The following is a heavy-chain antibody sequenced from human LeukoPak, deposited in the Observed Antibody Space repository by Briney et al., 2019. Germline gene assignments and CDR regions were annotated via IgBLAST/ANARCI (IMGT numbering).Heavy chain of an antibody. CDR2: ITGSGGST. D-gene: IGHD2-2*01. CDR1: GLTFSSHA. V-gene: IGHV3-23*01. Sequence: SGGSLRLSCVASGLTFSSHAMTWVRQTPGKGLEWVSGITGSGGSTYHAESVKGRFTISRDNSKNTLYLQMNSLRAEDTAVYYCAAIDCSSTSCSLGHAFDIWGQGTMVTVSS. J-gene: IGHJ3*02. CDR3: AAIDCSSTSCSLGHAFDI.